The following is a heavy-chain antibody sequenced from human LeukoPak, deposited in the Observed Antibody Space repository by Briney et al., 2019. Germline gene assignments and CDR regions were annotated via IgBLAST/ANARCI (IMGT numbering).Heavy chain of an antibody. CDR1: GGSISSGGYY. CDR3: AREVKYCSGGSCYEGNWYFDL. CDR2: IYYGGST. D-gene: IGHD2-15*01. V-gene: IGHV4-31*03. Sequence: SETLSLTCTVSGGSISSGGYYWSWIRQHPGKGLEWIGYIYYGGSTYYNPSLKSRVTISVDTSKNQFSLKLSSVTAADTAVYYCAREVKYCSGGSCYEGNWYFDLWGRGTLVTVSS. J-gene: IGHJ2*01.